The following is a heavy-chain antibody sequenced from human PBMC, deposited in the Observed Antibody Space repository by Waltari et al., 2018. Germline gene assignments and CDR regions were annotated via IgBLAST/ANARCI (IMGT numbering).Heavy chain of an antibody. CDR3: AKDSGSYSAFGYFDL. J-gene: IGHJ2*01. CDR1: GFTFSSYA. V-gene: IGHV3-23*01. CDR2: ISGSGGST. Sequence: VHGGGSLRLSCAASGFTFSSYAMSWVRQAPGKGLEWVSAISGSGGSTYYADSVKGRFTISRDNSKNTLYLQMNSLRAEDTAVYYCAKDSGSYSAFGYFDLWGRGTLVTVSS. D-gene: IGHD1-26*01.